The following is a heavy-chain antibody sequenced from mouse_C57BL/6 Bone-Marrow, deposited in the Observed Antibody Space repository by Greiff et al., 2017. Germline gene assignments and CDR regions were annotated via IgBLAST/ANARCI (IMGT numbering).Heavy chain of an antibody. J-gene: IGHJ4*01. Sequence: QVTLKESGPGILQSSQTLSLTCSFSGFSLSTSGMGVSWIRQPSGKGLEWLAHIYWDDDTRSNPSLKSRLTISKDTSRYQVFLKITSVDTADTATYYCARGGYEGYYAMDYWGQGTSVTVSS. CDR1: GFSLSTSGMG. CDR2: IYWDDDT. CDR3: ARGGYEGYYAMDY. D-gene: IGHD2-14*01. V-gene: IGHV8-12*01.